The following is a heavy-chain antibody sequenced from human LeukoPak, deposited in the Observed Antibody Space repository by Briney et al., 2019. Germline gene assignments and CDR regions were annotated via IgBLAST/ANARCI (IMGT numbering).Heavy chain of an antibody. CDR3: VREGFYFFDF. CDR2: IKQDGSET. Sequence: GGSLRLSCAASGFTFTNNFMSWVRQVPGKGLEWVANIKQDGSETTYADSVRGRFTIFRDNAKDSVYLQMNSLRAEDSATYYCVREGFYFFDFWGQGTLVTVPS. CDR1: GFTFTNNF. J-gene: IGHJ4*01. V-gene: IGHV3-7*01.